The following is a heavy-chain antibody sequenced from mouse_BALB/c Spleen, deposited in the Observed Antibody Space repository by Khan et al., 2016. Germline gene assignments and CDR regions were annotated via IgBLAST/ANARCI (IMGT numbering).Heavy chain of an antibody. CDR3: ARMGYYAY. J-gene: IGHJ3*01. D-gene: IGHD3-1*01. Sequence: QVQLKQSGAELAKPGASVKMSCKASGYTFTSYWMHWVKQRPGQGLEWIGYINPSTGYTEYNQKFKDKATLTADKSSSTAYMQLSSLTSEDSAVXYCARMGYYAYWGQGTLVTVSA. CDR2: INPSTGYT. CDR1: GYTFTSYW. V-gene: IGHV1-7*01.